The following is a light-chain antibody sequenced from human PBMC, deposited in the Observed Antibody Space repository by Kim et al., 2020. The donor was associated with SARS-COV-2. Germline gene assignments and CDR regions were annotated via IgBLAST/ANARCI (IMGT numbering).Light chain of an antibody. CDR2: EVS. Sequence: QSVTISCTGTGSNVGSYNLVSWYQQHPGKAPKLMIYEVSERPSGVSNRFSGSKSGNTASLTISGLQAEDEADYYCYSYAGSSTFGVFGGGTKLTVL. V-gene: IGLV2-23*02. CDR1: GSNVGSYNL. J-gene: IGLJ3*02. CDR3: YSYAGSSTFGV.